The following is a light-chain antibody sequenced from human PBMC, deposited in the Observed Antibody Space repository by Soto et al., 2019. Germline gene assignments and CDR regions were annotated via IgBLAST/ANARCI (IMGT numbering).Light chain of an antibody. CDR2: DAF. J-gene: IGKJ1*01. CDR3: QEYSTFS. CDR1: QSVTTW. Sequence: DIQMTQSPSTLSASVGDRVTITCRASQSVTTWLAWYQQTPGKAPKLLIYDAFRLESGVPSRFSGSGSGTEVTLTISSLQPDDFATYYCQEYSTFSFGPGTMVEIK. V-gene: IGKV1-5*01.